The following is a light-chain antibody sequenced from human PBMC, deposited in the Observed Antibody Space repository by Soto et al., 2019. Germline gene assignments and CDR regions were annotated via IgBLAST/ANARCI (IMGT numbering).Light chain of an antibody. CDR1: QSVSSSF. J-gene: IGKJ1*01. CDR3: QLYGMLPRT. Sequence: IVLTQSPGTLSLCTGEGATLSCRASQSVSSSFLAWYQEKLGQAPRLLIYGASKRATGIPARFSGSGSGTDFTLTISSLQSEDFAVYHCQLYGMLPRTFGQGSMVDIK. V-gene: IGKV3-20*01. CDR2: GAS.